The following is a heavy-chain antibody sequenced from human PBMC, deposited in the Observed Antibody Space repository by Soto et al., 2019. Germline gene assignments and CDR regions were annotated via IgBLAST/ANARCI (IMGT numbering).Heavy chain of an antibody. V-gene: IGHV1-8*01. D-gene: IGHD3-10*01. CDR1: GYTFTSYD. J-gene: IGHJ6*02. CDR3: ARGFHYYGSGSYYNWSV. CDR2: MNPNSGNT. Sequence: GASVKVSCKASGYTFTSYDINWVRQATGQGLEWMGWMNPNSGNTGYARKFQGRVTMTRNTSISTAYMELSSLRSEDTAVYYCARGFHYYGSGSYYNWSVWGQGTTVTVSS.